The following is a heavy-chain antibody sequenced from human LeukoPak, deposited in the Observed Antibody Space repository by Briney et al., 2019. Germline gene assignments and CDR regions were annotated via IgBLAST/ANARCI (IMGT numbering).Heavy chain of an antibody. V-gene: IGHV3-11*01. CDR1: GLNFSVYY. J-gene: IGHJ4*02. CDR3: VAGVALDY. CDR2: ISKTGTSV. D-gene: IGHD3-3*01. Sequence: GGSLRLSCITSGLNFSVYYMTWIRQAPGNGVWAPGNGLERLSHISKTGTSVYYADSVRGRFTISRDNAKNSLYLHMNNLRAEDTAVYYCVAGVALDYWGQGALVTVSS.